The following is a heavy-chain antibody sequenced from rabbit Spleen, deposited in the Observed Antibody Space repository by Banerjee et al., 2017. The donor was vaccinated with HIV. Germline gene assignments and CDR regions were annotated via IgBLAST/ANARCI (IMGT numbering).Heavy chain of an antibody. CDR2: IYAGDGST. D-gene: IGHD2-1*01. Sequence: QSLEESGGDLVKPGASLTLTCKASGFDFSSNYYMCWVRQAPGKGLECIACIYAGDGSTYYASWAKGQFTISKTSSTTVTLQMTSLTAADTATYFCARGSATMTMVITGFYLNLWGPGTLVTVS. CDR3: ARGSATMTMVITGFYLNL. V-gene: IGHV1S40*01. CDR1: GFDFSSNYY. J-gene: IGHJ4*01.